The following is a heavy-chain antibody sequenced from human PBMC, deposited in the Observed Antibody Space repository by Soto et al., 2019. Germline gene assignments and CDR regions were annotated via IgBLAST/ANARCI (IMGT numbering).Heavy chain of an antibody. Sequence: ASVKVSCKASGGTFSSYGISWVRQAPGQGLEWMGLLIPYNGDRIYAQKFQGRVILTTDTATNTAYMELGSLRSDDTAVYYCVRDASSGYRGWWDPWGQGTLVTVSS. V-gene: IGHV1-18*01. CDR3: VRDASSGYRGWWDP. CDR2: LIPYNGDR. D-gene: IGHD5-12*01. J-gene: IGHJ5*02. CDR1: GGTFSSYG.